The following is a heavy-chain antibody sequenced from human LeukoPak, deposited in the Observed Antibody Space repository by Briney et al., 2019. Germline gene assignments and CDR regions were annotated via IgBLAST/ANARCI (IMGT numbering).Heavy chain of an antibody. D-gene: IGHD3-22*01. V-gene: IGHV3-48*03. CDR3: ARIGAYYDLDY. CDR1: GFTFSSYE. J-gene: IGHJ4*02. CDR2: ISSSGSSI. Sequence: GGSLRLSCSASGFTFSSYEMNWVRQAPGKGLEWVSYISSSGSSIYYADSVKGRFTISRDNAKNSLYLQMNSLRAEDTAVYYCARIGAYYDLDYWGQGTLVTVSS.